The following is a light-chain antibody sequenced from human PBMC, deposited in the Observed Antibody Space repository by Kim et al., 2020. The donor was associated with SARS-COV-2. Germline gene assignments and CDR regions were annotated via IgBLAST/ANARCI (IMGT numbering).Light chain of an antibody. CDR2: EDD. Sequence: KPLTTSCPRSSGNLARDSVQWFQQRPGSSPTTVIYEDDQRPSGVPDRFSGSIDSSSSFASLTISGLRAEDEADYYCQSSDGSNHWVLGGGTQLTVL. J-gene: IGLJ3*02. V-gene: IGLV6-57*01. CDR1: SGNLARDS. CDR3: QSSDGSNHWV.